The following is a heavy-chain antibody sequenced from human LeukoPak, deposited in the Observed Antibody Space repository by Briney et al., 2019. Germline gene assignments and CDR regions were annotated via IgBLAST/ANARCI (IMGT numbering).Heavy chain of an antibody. D-gene: IGHD6-13*01. CDR2: ISSSSSYI. Sequence: GGSLRLSCAASGFTFSSYSMNWVRQAPGKGLEWVSSISSSSSYIYYADSVKGRFTISRDNAKNSLYLQMNSLRAEDTAVYYCARGRAATRGYYYYYYMDVWGKGTTVTVSS. J-gene: IGHJ6*03. CDR1: GFTFSSYS. CDR3: ARGRAATRGYYYYYYMDV. V-gene: IGHV3-21*01.